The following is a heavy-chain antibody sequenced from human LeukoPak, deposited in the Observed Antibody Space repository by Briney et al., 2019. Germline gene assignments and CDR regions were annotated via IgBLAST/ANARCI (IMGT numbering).Heavy chain of an antibody. CDR3: AKGLGGSGPDGYWYFDL. V-gene: IGHV3-23*01. Sequence: GGSLRLSCAASGFTFSSYAMSWVRQAPGKGLEWVSAISGSGGTTYYADSVKGRFTISRDNSKNTLYLQMNSLRAEDTAVYYCAKGLGGSGPDGYWYFDLWGRGTLVTVSS. J-gene: IGHJ2*01. CDR2: ISGSGGTT. D-gene: IGHD6-19*01. CDR1: GFTFSSYA.